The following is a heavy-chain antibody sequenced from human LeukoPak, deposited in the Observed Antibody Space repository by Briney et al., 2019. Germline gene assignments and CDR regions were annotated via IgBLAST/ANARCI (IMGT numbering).Heavy chain of an antibody. V-gene: IGHV1-69*06. CDR3: ATRISTSWFDP. Sequence: ASVTVSFKASGGTFTSYAISWVRQAPGQGLEWMGGIIPIFGTANYAQKFQGRVTITADKSTSTAYMEMSSLRSEHTAVYYCATRISTSWFDPCGQGTLVTVSS. CDR1: GGTFTSYA. D-gene: IGHD1-14*01. J-gene: IGHJ5*02. CDR2: IIPIFGTA.